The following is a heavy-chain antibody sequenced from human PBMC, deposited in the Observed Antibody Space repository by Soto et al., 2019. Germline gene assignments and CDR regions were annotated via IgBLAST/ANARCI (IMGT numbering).Heavy chain of an antibody. Sequence: SETLSLTCAVYGGSFSGYYWSWIRQPPGKGLEWIGEINHSGSTNYNPSLKSRVTISVDTSKNQFSLKLSSVTATDTAVYYCARGRVVYAIYYYYYGMDVWGQGTTVSVSS. D-gene: IGHD2-8*02. CDR1: GGSFSGYY. J-gene: IGHJ6*02. CDR3: ARGRVVYAIYYYYYGMDV. V-gene: IGHV4-34*01. CDR2: INHSGST.